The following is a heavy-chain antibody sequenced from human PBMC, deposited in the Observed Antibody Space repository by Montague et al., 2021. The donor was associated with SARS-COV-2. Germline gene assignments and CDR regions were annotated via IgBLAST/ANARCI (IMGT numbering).Heavy chain of an antibody. CDR2: IYWNDDE. D-gene: IGHD4-17*01. Sequence: PALVTPTQTLTLTCSFSGFSPRTGGVGVGWFRQPLEKALEWLALIYWNDDERYTPSLRTRLTITKDISNNQLALIMTNMDPVDTGTYYCAYFSTTVSTGYFDPWGPGHRVTVSS. CDR3: AYFSTTVSTGYFDP. V-gene: IGHV2-5*04. J-gene: IGHJ5*02. CDR1: GFSPRTGGVG.